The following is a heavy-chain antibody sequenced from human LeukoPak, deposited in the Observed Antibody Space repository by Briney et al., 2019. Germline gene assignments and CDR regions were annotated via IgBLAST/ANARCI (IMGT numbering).Heavy chain of an antibody. CDR2: IYSGGST. CDR3: ARPMTTVVTTDY. V-gene: IGHV3-66*04. Sequence: GGSLRLSCAASGFTVSSNYMSWVRQAPGKGLEWVSVIYSGGSTYYADSVKGRFTISRDNSKNTLYLQMNSLRAEDTAVYYCARPMTTVVTTDYWGQGTLVTVSS. D-gene: IGHD4-23*01. J-gene: IGHJ4*02. CDR1: GFTVSSNY.